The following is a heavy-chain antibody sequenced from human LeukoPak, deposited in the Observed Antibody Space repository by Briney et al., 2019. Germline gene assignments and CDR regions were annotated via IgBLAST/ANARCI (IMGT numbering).Heavy chain of an antibody. CDR1: GGSISSGSYY. CDR2: IYTSGST. V-gene: IGHV4-61*02. Sequence: PSQTLSLTCTVSGGSISSGSYYWSWIRQPAGKGLEWIGRIYTSGSTNYNPSLKSRVTISVDTSKNQFSLKLSSVTAADTAVYYCASGMYYDFWSGYTLDYWGQGTPVTVSS. D-gene: IGHD3-3*01. J-gene: IGHJ4*02. CDR3: ASGMYYDFWSGYTLDY.